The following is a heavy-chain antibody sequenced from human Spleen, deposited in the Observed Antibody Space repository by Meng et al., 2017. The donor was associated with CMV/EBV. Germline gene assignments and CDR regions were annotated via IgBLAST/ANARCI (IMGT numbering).Heavy chain of an antibody. CDR1: GGSFSGYY. J-gene: IGHJ4*02. CDR3: ARGWQLSSWYIY. CDR2: INHSGST. V-gene: IGHV4-34*01. D-gene: IGHD6-13*01. Sequence: SETLSLTCAVYGGSFSGYYWSWIRQPPGKGLEWIGEINHSGSTNYNPSLKSRVTISVDTSKNQFSLKLSSVTAADTAVYYCARGWQLSSWYIYWGQGTLVTVSS.